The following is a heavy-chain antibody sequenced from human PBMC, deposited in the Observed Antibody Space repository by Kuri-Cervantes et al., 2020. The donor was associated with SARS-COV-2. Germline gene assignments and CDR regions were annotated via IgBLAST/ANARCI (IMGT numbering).Heavy chain of an antibody. D-gene: IGHD3-3*01. CDR1: GFTFSSYA. CDR3: ARAGYYDFWSGYYPVDY. Sequence: LSLTCAASGFTFSSYAMSWVRQAPGKGLEWVSAISGSGGSTYYADSVKGRFTISRDNSKNTLYLQMNSLRAEDTAVYYCARAGYYDFWSGYYPVDYWGQGTLVTVSS. V-gene: IGHV3-23*01. CDR2: ISGSGGST. J-gene: IGHJ4*02.